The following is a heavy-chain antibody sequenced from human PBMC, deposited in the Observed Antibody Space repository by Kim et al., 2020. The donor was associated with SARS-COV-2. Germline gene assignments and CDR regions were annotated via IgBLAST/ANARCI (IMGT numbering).Heavy chain of an antibody. J-gene: IGHJ4*02. CDR1: GASFSGYY. Sequence: SETLSLTCAVYGASFSGYYWSWIRQSPGKRLEWIGEIHPSGSTSYNPSLQSRVTISIDTSKSHISLRLTSVTAADTAVYFCARGQDTAKMGYWGRGTLVT. V-gene: IGHV4-34*01. CDR3: ARGQDTAKMGY. D-gene: IGHD5-18*01. CDR2: IHPSGST.